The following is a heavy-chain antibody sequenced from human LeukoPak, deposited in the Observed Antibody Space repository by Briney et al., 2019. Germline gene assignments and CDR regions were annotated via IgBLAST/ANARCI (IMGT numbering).Heavy chain of an antibody. CDR3: ARDPPYYDFRSGYYTGPIYYYYGMDV. D-gene: IGHD3-3*01. V-gene: IGHV3-30*03. CDR1: GFTSSSYG. J-gene: IGHJ6*02. CDR2: ISYDGSNK. Sequence: GGSLRLSCAASGFTSSSYGMHWVRQAPGKGLEWVAVISYDGSNKYYADSVKGRFTISRDNSKNTLYLQMNSLRAEDTAVYYCARDPPYYDFRSGYYTGPIYYYYGMDVWGQGTTVTVSS.